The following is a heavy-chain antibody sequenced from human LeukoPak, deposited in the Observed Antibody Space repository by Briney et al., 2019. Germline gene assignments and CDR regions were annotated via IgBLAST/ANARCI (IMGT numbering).Heavy chain of an antibody. CDR1: GGSISSSSYY. V-gene: IGHV4-39*01. J-gene: IGHJ4*02. CDR2: IYYSGST. CDR3: ARGLEVAGNYFDY. Sequence: PSETLSPTCTVSGGSISSSSYYWGWIRQPPGKGLEWIGSIYYSGSTYYNPSLKSRVTISVDTSKNQFSLKLSSVTAADTAVYYCARGLEVAGNYFDYWGQGTLVTVSS. D-gene: IGHD6-19*01.